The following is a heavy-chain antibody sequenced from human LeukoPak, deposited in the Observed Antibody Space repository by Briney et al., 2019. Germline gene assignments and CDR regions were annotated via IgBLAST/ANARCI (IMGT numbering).Heavy chain of an antibody. CDR1: GFTFTDYY. CDR2: ISSSGSTI. D-gene: IGHD5-24*01. J-gene: IGHJ4*02. CDR3: AIVVRLQPFDY. V-gene: IGHV3-11*01. Sequence: GGSLRLSCAASGFTFTDYYMSWIRQAPGKGLEWMSYISSSGSTIYYADSVKGRFTISRDNAKNSLYLQMNSLRAEDTAVYYCAIVVRLQPFDYWGQGTLVTVSS.